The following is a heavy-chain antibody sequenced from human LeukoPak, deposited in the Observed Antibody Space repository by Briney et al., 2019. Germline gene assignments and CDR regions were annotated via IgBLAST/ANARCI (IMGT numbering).Heavy chain of an antibody. V-gene: IGHV3-7*05. J-gene: IGHJ4*02. CDR2: IKQDGSEK. Sequence: GGSLRLSCAASGFTFSTYWMTWVRQAPGKGLEWVANIKQDGSEKYYVDSVKGRFTISRDNAKNSLYLQMNSLRADDTAVYYCARDSGDYAFDYWGQGTLVTVSS. CDR1: GFTFSTYW. CDR3: ARDSGDYAFDY. D-gene: IGHD4-17*01.